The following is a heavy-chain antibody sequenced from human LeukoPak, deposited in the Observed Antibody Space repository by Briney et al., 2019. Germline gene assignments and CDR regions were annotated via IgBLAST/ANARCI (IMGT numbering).Heavy chain of an antibody. CDR2: FIPNLSIA. D-gene: IGHD5-12*01. Sequence: SVKVSCKAFGGTFRRNDLTWVRQAPGQGLEWIGGFIPNLSIAHYAQKFKARVTITADESTTTVYMELRSLRSEDTAVYYCASSYSGYHYWGQGTLVTVSS. J-gene: IGHJ4*02. V-gene: IGHV1-69*01. CDR1: GGTFRRND. CDR3: ASSYSGYHY.